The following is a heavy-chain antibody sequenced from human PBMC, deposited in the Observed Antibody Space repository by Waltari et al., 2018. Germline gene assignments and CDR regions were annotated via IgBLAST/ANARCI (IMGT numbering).Heavy chain of an antibody. CDR1: GDSVTNSYW. D-gene: IGHD2-15*01. J-gene: IGHJ4*02. CDR3: GRDRGRGLYLDS. V-gene: IGHV4-4*02. CDR2: IHGSGKT. Sequence: QLQLQQSVPGLVKPSDSLSLTCAVSGDSVTNSYWWSWVRQSPGKGLEWIGQIHGSGKTNYNPSLESRVTISLDTSNNRFSLKVPSATAADTAVYYCGRDRGRGLYLDSWGQGTLVTVSP.